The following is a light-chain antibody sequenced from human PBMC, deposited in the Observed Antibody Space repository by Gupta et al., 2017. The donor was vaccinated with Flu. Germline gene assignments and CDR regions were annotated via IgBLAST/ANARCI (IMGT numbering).Light chain of an antibody. CDR1: RSIDSSY. J-gene: IGKJ2*01. V-gene: IGKV3-20*01. Sequence: EVLLAPSPATVSLSPGDRATLSCRASRSIDSSYLAWYQQKPGQAPRLLIYGASRRATGIADRFSGSGSGTGFTLTINSLEPEDFALYYCQQYARSPYTFGQGTKVEI. CDR3: QQYARSPYT. CDR2: GAS.